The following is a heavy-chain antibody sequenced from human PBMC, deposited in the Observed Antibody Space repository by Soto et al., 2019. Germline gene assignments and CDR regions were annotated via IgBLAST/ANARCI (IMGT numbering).Heavy chain of an antibody. CDR2: IYYSGST. J-gene: IGHJ4*02. Sequence: RSLTCTVSGGSVSSGSYYWSWIRQPPGKGLEWIGYIYYSGSTNYNPSLKSRVTISVDTSKNQFSLKLSSVTAADTAVYYCARDRYNWNYFDYWGQGTLVTVSS. D-gene: IGHD1-20*01. CDR3: ARDRYNWNYFDY. CDR1: GGSVSSGSYY. V-gene: IGHV4-61*01.